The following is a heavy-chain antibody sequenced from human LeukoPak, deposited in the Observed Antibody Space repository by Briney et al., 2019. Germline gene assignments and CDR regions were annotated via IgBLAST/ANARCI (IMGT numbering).Heavy chain of an antibody. V-gene: IGHV3-48*03. Sequence: QPGGSLRLSCAASGFTFSSYEMNWVRQAPGKGLEWVSHVSSIGTTIYYADSVKGRFTISRDNAKNSLFLQMNSLRAEGTAVYYCAVGGGYWGQGTLVTVSS. CDR1: GFTFSSYE. CDR3: AVGGGY. J-gene: IGHJ4*02. CDR2: VSSIGTTI. D-gene: IGHD3-16*01.